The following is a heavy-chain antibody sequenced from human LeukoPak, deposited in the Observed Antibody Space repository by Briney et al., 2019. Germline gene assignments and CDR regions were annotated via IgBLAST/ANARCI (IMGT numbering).Heavy chain of an antibody. D-gene: IGHD3-3*01. CDR2: ISWNSGSI. V-gene: IGHV3-9*01. CDR3: ARDLFVKDYDFWSGYYYYYYMDV. J-gene: IGHJ6*03. Sequence: GGSLRLSCAASGFTFDDYAMHWVRQAPGKGLEWVSGISWNSGSIGYADSVKGRFTISRDNAKNSLYLQMNSLRAEDTAVYYCARDLFVKDYDFWSGYYYYYYMDVWGKGTTVTVSS. CDR1: GFTFDDYA.